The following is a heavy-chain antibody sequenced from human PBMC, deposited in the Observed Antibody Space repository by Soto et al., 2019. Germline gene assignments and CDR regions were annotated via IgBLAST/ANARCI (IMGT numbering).Heavy chain of an antibody. CDR3: ARNQPVAGILYYFDY. Sequence: GGSLRLSCAASGFTVSSNYMSWVRQAPGKGLEWVSVIYSGGSTYYADSVKGRFTISRDNSKNTLYLQMNSLRAEDTAVYYCARNQPVAGILYYFDYWGQGTLVTVSS. J-gene: IGHJ4*02. V-gene: IGHV3-53*01. CDR2: IYSGGST. CDR1: GFTVSSNY. D-gene: IGHD6-19*01.